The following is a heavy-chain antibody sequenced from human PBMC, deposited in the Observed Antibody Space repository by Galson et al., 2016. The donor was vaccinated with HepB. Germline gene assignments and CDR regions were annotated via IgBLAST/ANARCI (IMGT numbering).Heavy chain of an antibody. J-gene: IGHJ6*02. CDR1: GLSFSNDA. Sequence: SLRLSCAASGLSFSNDAMSWVRQAPGKGLEWVSGISASGGNTYYAASVKGRFSISRDNSKNTMYLQINSLRVEDTAVYHCAKVLRFLEWLLPPHGIDVWGQGTTVTVS. CDR3: AKVLRFLEWLLPPHGIDV. D-gene: IGHD3-3*01. V-gene: IGHV3-23*01. CDR2: ISASGGNT.